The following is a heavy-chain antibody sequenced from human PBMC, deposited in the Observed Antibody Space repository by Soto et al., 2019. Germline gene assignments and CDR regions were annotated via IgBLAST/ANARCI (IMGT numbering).Heavy chain of an antibody. D-gene: IGHD2-15*01. CDR2: IIPNLGIT. CDR1: GGTLSSYT. Sequence: QVQLVQSGAEVKKPGSSVKVSCKASGGTLSSYTFSWVRQAPGQGLEWMGRIIPNLGITNYAQKFQGRITIIVDKSTSTAYMELSSLRSEDTAVYYCARDKGYCSGASCPDFDYWGQVTLVTVYS. V-gene: IGHV1-69*08. J-gene: IGHJ4*02. CDR3: ARDKGYCSGASCPDFDY.